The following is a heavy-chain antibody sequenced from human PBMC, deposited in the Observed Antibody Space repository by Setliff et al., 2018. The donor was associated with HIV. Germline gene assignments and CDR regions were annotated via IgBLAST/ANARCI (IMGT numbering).Heavy chain of an antibody. CDR3: ARVTDSYTSSPLWLQH. CDR1: DDSIRSSH. V-gene: IGHV4-4*08. CDR2: LYTIGST. D-gene: IGHD6-6*01. Sequence: PSETLSLTCSVSDDSIRSSHWNWVRQPPGKGLEWIGYLYTIGSTNYNPSLKSRVAFSVDTSKNQFSLNLSSVTAADTAVYYCARVTDSYTSSPLWLQHWGQGALVTVSS. J-gene: IGHJ1*01.